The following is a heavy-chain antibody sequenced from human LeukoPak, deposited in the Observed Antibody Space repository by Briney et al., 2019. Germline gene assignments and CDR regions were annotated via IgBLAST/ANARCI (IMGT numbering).Heavy chain of an antibody. CDR1: GGSISAYY. J-gene: IGHJ4*02. D-gene: IGHD3-10*02. V-gene: IGHV4-4*07. Sequence: SETLSLTCVVSGGSISAYYWNWIRQPAGKGLGWIGRLHSSGETTSNPSLMSRATMSLDTSRNHFSLNLTSVTAADTAIYYCATMFGESSDFDHWGQGTLVTVSS. CDR2: LHSSGET. CDR3: ATMFGESSDFDH.